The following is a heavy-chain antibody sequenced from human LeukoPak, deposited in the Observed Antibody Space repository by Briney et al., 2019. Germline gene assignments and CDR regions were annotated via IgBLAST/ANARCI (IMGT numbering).Heavy chain of an antibody. J-gene: IGHJ5*02. CDR3: ARGLTLVRGVTNWFDP. Sequence: SQTLSLTCTVSGGSISSGGYYWSWIRQHPGTGLEWIGYIYYSGSTYYNPSLKSRVTISVDTSKNQFSLKLSSVTAADTAVYYCARGLTLVRGVTNWFDPWGQGTLVTVSS. CDR1: GGSISSGGYY. V-gene: IGHV4-31*03. D-gene: IGHD3-10*01. CDR2: IYYSGST.